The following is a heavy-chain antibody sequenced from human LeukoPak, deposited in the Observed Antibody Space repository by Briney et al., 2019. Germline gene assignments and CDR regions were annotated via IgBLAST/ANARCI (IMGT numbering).Heavy chain of an antibody. CDR3: AKDLVVSFSDFWSGYPLDY. D-gene: IGHD3-3*01. CDR1: GFTFSSYT. CDR2: ISGSGDSR. V-gene: IGHV3-23*01. Sequence: AGGSLRLSCAASGFTFSSYTMSWVRQAPGKGLEWVSSISGSGDSRYHADSVRGRFSISRDNSKNTVYLQMNSLRAEDTAVYYCAKDLVVSFSDFWSGYPLDYWGQGTLVTVSS. J-gene: IGHJ4*02.